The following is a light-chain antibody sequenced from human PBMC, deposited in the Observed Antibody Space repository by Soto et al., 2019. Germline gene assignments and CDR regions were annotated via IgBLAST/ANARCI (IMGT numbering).Light chain of an antibody. CDR2: AAS. J-gene: IGKJ5*01. CDR3: QQSYSTPIT. V-gene: IGKV1-39*01. Sequence: DIQMTQSPSSLSASVVDRVTITCLASQSISSYLNWYQQKPGKAPKLLIYAASSLRSGVPSRFSGSGSGTDFTLTISSLQPEDFATYYCQQSYSTPITFGQGTRLEI. CDR1: QSISSY.